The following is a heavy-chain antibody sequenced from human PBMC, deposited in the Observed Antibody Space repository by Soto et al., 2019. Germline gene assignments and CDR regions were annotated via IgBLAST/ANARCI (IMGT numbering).Heavy chain of an antibody. J-gene: IGHJ5*02. V-gene: IGHV4-59*12. CDR3: ARGSGYSSGWTDNWFDP. CDR2: IYYSGST. Sequence: PSETLYLTCTVSGGSISGYYWSWIRQPPGKGLEWIGYIYYSGSTNYNPSLKSRVTISVDTSKNQFSLKLSSVTAADTAVYYCARGSGYSSGWTDNWFDPWGQGTLVTVSS. D-gene: IGHD6-19*01. CDR1: GGSISGYY.